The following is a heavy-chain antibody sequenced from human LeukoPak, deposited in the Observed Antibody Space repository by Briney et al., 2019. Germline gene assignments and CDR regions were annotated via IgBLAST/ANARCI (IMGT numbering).Heavy chain of an antibody. J-gene: IGHJ4*02. CDR2: IIPILGIA. V-gene: IGHV1-69*04. D-gene: IGHD3-10*01. Sequence: GASVKVSCKASGGTFSSYAISWVRQAPGQGLEWMGRIIPILGIANYAQKFQGRVTITADKSTSTAYMELSSLRSEDTAVYYCARERRVLLWFGELPYWGQGTLVTVSS. CDR1: GGTFSSYA. CDR3: ARERRVLLWFGELPY.